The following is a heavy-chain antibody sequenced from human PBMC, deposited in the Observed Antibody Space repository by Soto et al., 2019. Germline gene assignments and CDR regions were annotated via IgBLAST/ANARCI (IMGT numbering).Heavy chain of an antibody. CDR1: GFTFSSYA. CDR2: ISYDGSNK. D-gene: IGHD3-22*01. CDR3: ARVLAIGVVAAFWINPRFYGMDV. V-gene: IGHV3-30-3*01. Sequence: QVQLVESGGGVVQPGRSLRLSCAASGFTFSSYAMHWVRQAPGKGLEWVAVISYDGSNKYYADSVKGRFTISRDNSKNTLYLQMNSLRAEDTAVYYCARVLAIGVVAAFWINPRFYGMDVWGQGTTVTVSS. J-gene: IGHJ6*02.